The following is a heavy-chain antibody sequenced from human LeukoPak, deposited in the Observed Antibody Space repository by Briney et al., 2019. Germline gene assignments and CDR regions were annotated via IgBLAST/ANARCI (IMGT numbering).Heavy chain of an antibody. J-gene: IGHJ4*02. Sequence: GGSLGLSCAASGFTFSSYAMSWVRQAPGKGLEWVSAISGSGGSTYYADSVKGRFTISRDNSKNTLYLQMNSLRAEDTAVYYCAKDPHYQSSGSYPYWGQGTLVTVSS. CDR1: GFTFSSYA. CDR2: ISGSGGST. CDR3: AKDPHYQSSGSYPY. D-gene: IGHD3-10*01. V-gene: IGHV3-23*01.